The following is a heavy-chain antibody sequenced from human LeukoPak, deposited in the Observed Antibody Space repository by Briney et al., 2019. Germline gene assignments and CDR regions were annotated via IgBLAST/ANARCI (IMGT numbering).Heavy chain of an antibody. V-gene: IGHV4-39*07. CDR2: IYYSGST. CDR1: GGSISSSSYY. J-gene: IGHJ4*02. Sequence: SETLSLTCTVSGGSISSSSYYWGWIRQPPGKGLEWIGSIYYSGSTNYNPSLKSRVTISVDTSKNQFSLKLSSVTAADTAVYYCGVGSGYDDYWGQGALVTVSS. D-gene: IGHD5-12*01. CDR3: GVGSGYDDY.